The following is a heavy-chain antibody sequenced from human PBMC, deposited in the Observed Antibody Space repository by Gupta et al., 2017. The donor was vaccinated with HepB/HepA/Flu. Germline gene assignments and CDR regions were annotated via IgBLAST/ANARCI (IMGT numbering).Heavy chain of an antibody. D-gene: IGHD3-3*01. V-gene: IGHV3-23*01. J-gene: IGHJ4*02. CDR1: GFSFSSFA. Sequence: EVQLLESGGGLVQPGGSLRLSCAASGFSFSSFAMAWVRQPPGKGLEWVSGIIGGGISTYYADSVQGRFTISRDKSKNILYLQMNSLRVEDTATYYCAKERFLEWFDYFDHWGQGTQVTVSP. CDR3: AKERFLEWFDYFDH. CDR2: IIGGGIST.